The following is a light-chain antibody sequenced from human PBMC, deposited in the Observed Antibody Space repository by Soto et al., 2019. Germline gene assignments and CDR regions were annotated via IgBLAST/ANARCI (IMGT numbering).Light chain of an antibody. V-gene: IGLV2-23*01. Sequence: QLVLTQPASVSGSPGQSITISCTGTSSDVGSYNLVSWYQQHPGKAPKLMIYEGSKRPSGVSNRFSGSKSGNTASLTISGLQAEDEADYYCCSYAGSSTPYVFGTGTKLTVL. CDR2: EGS. J-gene: IGLJ1*01. CDR1: SSDVGSYNL. CDR3: CSYAGSSTPYV.